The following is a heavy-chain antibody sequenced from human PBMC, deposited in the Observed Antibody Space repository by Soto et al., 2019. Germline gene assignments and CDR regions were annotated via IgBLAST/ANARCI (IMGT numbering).Heavy chain of an antibody. CDR3: ARAGGGFDY. Sequence: EVQLVESGGGLVQPGGSLRLSCAASGFTFSSYWMHWVRRAPGKGLVWVSHINSDGTDASYAGSVKGRFTISRDSAKDTLYLQMNSLSVEDTAVYYCARAGGGFDYWGRGTLVTVSS. D-gene: IGHD3-16*01. V-gene: IGHV3-74*01. CDR1: GFTFSSYW. J-gene: IGHJ4*02. CDR2: INSDGTDA.